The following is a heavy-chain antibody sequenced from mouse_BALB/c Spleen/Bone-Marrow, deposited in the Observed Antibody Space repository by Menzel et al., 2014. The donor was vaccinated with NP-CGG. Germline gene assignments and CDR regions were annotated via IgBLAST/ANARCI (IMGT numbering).Heavy chain of an antibody. CDR3: ARALGDGYYYAMDY. CDR1: GYTFTSYW. D-gene: IGHD2-3*01. J-gene: IGHJ4*01. Sequence: VQLQQSGAELVKPGAPVKLSCKASGYTFTSYWMNWVKQRPGRGLEWIGRIDPSDSETYYNQKFKDKATLTVDKSSSTAYIQLSSLTSEDSAVYYCARALGDGYYYAMDYWGQGTSVTVSS. V-gene: IGHV1-69*02. CDR2: IDPSDSET.